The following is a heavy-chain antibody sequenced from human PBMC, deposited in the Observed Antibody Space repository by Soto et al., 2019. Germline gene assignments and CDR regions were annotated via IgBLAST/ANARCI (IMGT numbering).Heavy chain of an antibody. CDR2: SNWDGDDT. D-gene: IGHD6-19*01. Sequence: EVHLVESGGRMVRPGESLRLSCAASGFNFEEYGMTWDRQAPGKGLEWVAGSNWDGDDTGYADSVQGRFTISRDNAKKFLYLQMNSLRVEDTALYYCARGDIAVAVSSDYWGQGTLVTVSS. CDR3: ARGDIAVAVSSDY. J-gene: IGHJ4*02. CDR1: GFNFEEYG. V-gene: IGHV3-20*04.